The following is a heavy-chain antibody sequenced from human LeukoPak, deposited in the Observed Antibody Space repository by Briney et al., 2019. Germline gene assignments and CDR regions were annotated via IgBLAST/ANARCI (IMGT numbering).Heavy chain of an antibody. CDR1: GGSFSGYY. J-gene: IGHJ4*02. Sequence: SETLSLTCAVYGGSFSGYYCSWIRQPPGKGLEWIGSIYYSGSTYYNPSLKSRVTISVDTSKNQFSLKLSSVTAADTAVYYCATEGYCSGGSCYSGFDYWGQGTLVTVSS. V-gene: IGHV4-34*01. CDR2: IYYSGST. CDR3: ATEGYCSGGSCYSGFDY. D-gene: IGHD2-15*01.